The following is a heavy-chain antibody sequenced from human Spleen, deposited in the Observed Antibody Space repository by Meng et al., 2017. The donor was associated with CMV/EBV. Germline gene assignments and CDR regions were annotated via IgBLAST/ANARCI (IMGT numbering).Heavy chain of an antibody. V-gene: IGHV1-69*10. D-gene: IGHD6-19*01. CDR3: ARGPPLEGGIAVAGTVDY. Sequence: TFSSYAISWVRQAPGQGLEWMGGIIPILGIANYAQKFQGRVTITADKSTSTAYMELSSLRSEDTAVYYCARGPPLEGGIAVAGTVDYWGQGTLVTVSS. CDR1: TFSSYA. CDR2: IIPILGIA. J-gene: IGHJ4*02.